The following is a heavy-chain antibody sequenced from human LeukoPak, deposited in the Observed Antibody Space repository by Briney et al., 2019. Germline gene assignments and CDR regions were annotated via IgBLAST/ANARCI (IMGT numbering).Heavy chain of an antibody. J-gene: IGHJ4*02. D-gene: IGHD6-13*01. V-gene: IGHV1-2*02. Sequence: GASLKVSCKASGYTFSDYYMHWVRQAPGQGLQWVTWINPNSGDTHYAQMFQGRVTMTRDTSINTAYMELRRVRSDDTAVYYCAKSAQYSSAWFTGSFDYWGQGTLVTVSS. CDR2: INPNSGDT. CDR1: GYTFSDYY. CDR3: AKSAQYSSAWFTGSFDY.